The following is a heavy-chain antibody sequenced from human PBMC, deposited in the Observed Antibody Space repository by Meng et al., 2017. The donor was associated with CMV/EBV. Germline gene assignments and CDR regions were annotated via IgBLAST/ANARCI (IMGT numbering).Heavy chain of an antibody. D-gene: IGHD1-14*01. CDR2: ISSSSSYI. J-gene: IGHJ4*02. CDR3: ARVNQGIDY. V-gene: IGHV3-21*01. Sequence: ESQKISGAASGFTFSSYSMNWVRQAPGKGLEWVSSISSSSSYIYYADSVKGRFTISRDNAKNSLYLQMNSLRAEDTAVYYCARVNQGIDYWGQGTLVTVSS. CDR1: GFTFSSYS.